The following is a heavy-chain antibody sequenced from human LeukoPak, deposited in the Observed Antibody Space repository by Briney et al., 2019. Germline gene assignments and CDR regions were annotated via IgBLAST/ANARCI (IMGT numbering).Heavy chain of an antibody. Sequence: SETLSLTCTVSGGSISSSSYYWGWIRQPPGKGLEWNGSIYYSGSTYYNPSLKSRVTISVDTSKNQFSLKLSSVTAADTAVYYCARTGDYGSGSYINWFDPWGQGTLATVSS. CDR2: IYYSGST. D-gene: IGHD3-10*01. J-gene: IGHJ5*02. CDR1: GGSISSSSYY. V-gene: IGHV4-39*01. CDR3: ARTGDYGSGSYINWFDP.